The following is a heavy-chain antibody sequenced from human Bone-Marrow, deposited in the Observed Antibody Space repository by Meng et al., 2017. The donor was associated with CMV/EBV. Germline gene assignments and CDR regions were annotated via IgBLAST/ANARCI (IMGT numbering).Heavy chain of an antibody. Sequence: ASVKVSCKASGYTFMDYGITWVRQAPGQGLEWMGWINPDRGDTNYVEKFQGRVTVTRDTSIRTVFMELSSLTSDDTAMYYCTRGGYYYDTADTFDIWGQGTLVTVSS. CDR3: TRGGYYYDTADTFDI. CDR2: INPDRGDT. V-gene: IGHV1-2*02. CDR1: GYTFMDYG. J-gene: IGHJ3*02. D-gene: IGHD3-22*01.